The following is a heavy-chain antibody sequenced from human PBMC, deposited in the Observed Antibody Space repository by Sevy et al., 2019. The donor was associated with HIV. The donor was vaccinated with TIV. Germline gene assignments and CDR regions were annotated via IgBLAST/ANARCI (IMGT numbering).Heavy chain of an antibody. J-gene: IGHJ6*02. CDR1: GFTFSSYA. V-gene: IGHV3-23*01. CDR3: AKDRGGSKVLRFLEWSPRHHIGMDV. Sequence: GGSLRLSCAASGFTFSSYAMSWVRQAPGKGLEWVSAISGSGGSTYYADSVKGRFTISRDNSKNTLYLQMNSLVAEDTAVYYCAKDRGGSKVLRFLEWSPRHHIGMDVWGQGTTVTVSS. D-gene: IGHD3-3*01. CDR2: ISGSGGST.